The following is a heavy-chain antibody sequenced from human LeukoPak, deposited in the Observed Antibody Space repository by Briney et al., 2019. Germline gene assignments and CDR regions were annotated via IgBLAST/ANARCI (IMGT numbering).Heavy chain of an antibody. CDR1: GGSISSSSYY. J-gene: IGHJ4*02. D-gene: IGHD3-22*01. CDR2: IYYSGST. Sequence: SETLSLTCTVSGGSISSSSYYWGWIRQPPGKGLEWIGSIYYSGSTYHNPSLKSRVTISVDTSKNQFSLKLSSVTAADTAVYYCARQAECYYDSSGYYRLPPDYWGQGTLVTVSS. V-gene: IGHV4-39*01. CDR3: ARQAECYYDSSGYYRLPPDY.